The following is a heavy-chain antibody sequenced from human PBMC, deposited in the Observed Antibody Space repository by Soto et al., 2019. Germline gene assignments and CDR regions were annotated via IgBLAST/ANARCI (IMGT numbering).Heavy chain of an antibody. CDR2: IIPIFGTA. CDR1: GGTFSSYA. D-gene: IGHD6-13*01. Sequence: QVQLVQSGAEVKKPGSSVKVSCKASGGTFSSYAISWVRQAPGQGLEWMGGIIPIFGTANYAQKFQGRVTLTADESTSTAYMELSRLRSQDTAVYYCARWGHSSSWYGGDYYYGMDVWGQGTTVTVSS. J-gene: IGHJ6*02. V-gene: IGHV1-69*01. CDR3: ARWGHSSSWYGGDYYYGMDV.